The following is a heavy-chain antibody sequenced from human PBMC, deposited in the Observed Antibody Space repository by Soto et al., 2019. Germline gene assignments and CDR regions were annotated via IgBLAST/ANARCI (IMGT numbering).Heavy chain of an antibody. Sequence: PGGSLRLSCAASGFTVSSNYMSWVRQAPGKGLEWVSVIYSGGSTYYADSVKGRFTISRDNSKNTLYLQMNSLRAEDTAVYYCARGKSGSPPDYWGQGTLVTVSS. D-gene: IGHD3-3*01. CDR3: ARGKSGSPPDY. CDR1: GFTVSSNY. V-gene: IGHV3-66*01. J-gene: IGHJ4*02. CDR2: IYSGGST.